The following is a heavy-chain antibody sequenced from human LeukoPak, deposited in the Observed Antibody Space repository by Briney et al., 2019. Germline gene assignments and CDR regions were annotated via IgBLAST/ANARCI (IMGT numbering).Heavy chain of an antibody. CDR1: GGSISSYY. Sequence: SETLSLTCTVSGGSISSYYWSWIRQPPGKGLEWIGYIYYSGSTNYNPSLKSRVTISVDTSKNQFSLKLSSVTAADTAVYYCARHSIAVAGTFGNWFDPWGQGTLVTVSS. CDR2: IYYSGST. D-gene: IGHD6-19*01. CDR3: ARHSIAVAGTFGNWFDP. J-gene: IGHJ5*02. V-gene: IGHV4-59*08.